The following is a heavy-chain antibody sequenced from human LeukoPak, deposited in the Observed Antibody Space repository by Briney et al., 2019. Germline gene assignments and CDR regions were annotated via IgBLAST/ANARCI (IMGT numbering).Heavy chain of an antibody. CDR1: GGTFSGYG. J-gene: IGHJ4*02. V-gene: IGHV1-69*13. Sequence: GASVKVSCKASGGTFSGYGISWVRQAPGQGLEWMGGVIPMFTTTNYAQTLQGRITITADESTNTAHMELSSLRYEDTAVYYCARGLLRFLEWRNFDSWGQGTLVTVSS. CDR2: VIPMFTTT. D-gene: IGHD3-3*01. CDR3: ARGLLRFLEWRNFDS.